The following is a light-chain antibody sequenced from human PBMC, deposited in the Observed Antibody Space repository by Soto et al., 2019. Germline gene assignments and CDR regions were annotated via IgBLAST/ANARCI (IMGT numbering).Light chain of an antibody. CDR2: EGN. V-gene: IGLV2-23*01. J-gene: IGLJ2*01. Sequence: QSALTQPASVSGSPGQSITISCTGTSGDIGTYNLVSWYQQYPGRAPKLIIFEGNKRPSGVSSRFSASKSAYTASLAISGLQAEDEADYHGCSYAGRSTVVFAGGTQLTVL. CDR3: CSYAGRSTVV. CDR1: SGDIGTYNL.